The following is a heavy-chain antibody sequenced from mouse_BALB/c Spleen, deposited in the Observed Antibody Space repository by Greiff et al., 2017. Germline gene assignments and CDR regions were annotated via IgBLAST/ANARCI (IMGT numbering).Heavy chain of an antibody. Sequence: EVQLQQSGAELVKPGASVKLSCTASGFNIKDTYMHWVKQRPEQGLEWIGRIDPANGNTKYDPKFQGKATITADTSSNTAYLQLSSLTSEDTAVYYCARAGYDGYYFYAMDYWGQGTSVTVSS. CDR3: ARAGYDGYYFYAMDY. CDR2: IDPANGNT. V-gene: IGHV14-3*02. J-gene: IGHJ4*01. CDR1: GFNIKDTY. D-gene: IGHD2-3*01.